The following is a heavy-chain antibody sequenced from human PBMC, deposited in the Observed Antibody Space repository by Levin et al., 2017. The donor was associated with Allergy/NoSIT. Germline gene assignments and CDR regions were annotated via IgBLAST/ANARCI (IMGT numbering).Heavy chain of an antibody. CDR2: SSSNGRTL. J-gene: IGHJ4*02. Sequence: AGGSLRLSCATSGFSFSSYEINWVRQAPGKGLQWVAYSSSNGRTLYYADSVKGRFTISRDSAKNSLYLQMNSLRVEDTAVYYCARMVATIGPFDYWGQGTLVTVSS. CDR1: GFSFSSYE. CDR3: ARMVATIGPFDY. D-gene: IGHD5-12*01. V-gene: IGHV3-48*03.